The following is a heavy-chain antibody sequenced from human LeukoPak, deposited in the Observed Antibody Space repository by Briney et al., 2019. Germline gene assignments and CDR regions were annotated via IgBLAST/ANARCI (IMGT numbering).Heavy chain of an antibody. CDR1: GYTFTSYG. CDR3: ARGRGFFRYFDY. J-gene: IGHJ4*02. V-gene: IGHV1-8*03. Sequence: ASVKVSCKASGYTFTSYGISWVRQATGQGLEWMGWMNPNSGNTGYAQKFQGRVTITRNTSISTAYMELSSLRSEDTAVYYCARGRGFFRYFDYWGQGTLVTVSS. D-gene: IGHD3-3*01. CDR2: MNPNSGNT.